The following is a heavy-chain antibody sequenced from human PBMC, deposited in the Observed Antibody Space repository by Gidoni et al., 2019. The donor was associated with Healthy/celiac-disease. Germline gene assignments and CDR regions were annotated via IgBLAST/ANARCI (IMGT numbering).Heavy chain of an antibody. D-gene: IGHD3-22*01. CDR1: GFPFDDYG. CDR2: INWNGGST. J-gene: IGHJ3*02. Sequence: EVQLVESGGGVVRPGGSLRLSCAASGFPFDDYGMSWVRQAPGKGLEWVSGINWNGGSTGDADSVKGRFTISRDNAKNSLYLQMNSLRAEDTALYYCARSSVRYDYDLGAFDIWGQGTMVTVSS. CDR3: ARSSVRYDYDLGAFDI. V-gene: IGHV3-20*04.